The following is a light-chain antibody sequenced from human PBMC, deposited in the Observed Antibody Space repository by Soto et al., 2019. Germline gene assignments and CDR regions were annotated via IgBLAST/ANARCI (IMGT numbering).Light chain of an antibody. CDR2: GAS. CDR3: HPYHNWPPWT. J-gene: IGKJ1*01. Sequence: EIVMTQSPATLSESPGERATLSCRASQSVRDNLAWYQQKPGQAPRLLIYGASTRATGIPARFSGSGSGTAFTLTISSLQSEDFAVYYCHPYHNWPPWTFGQGNKVEVK. V-gene: IGKV3-15*01. CDR1: QSVRDN.